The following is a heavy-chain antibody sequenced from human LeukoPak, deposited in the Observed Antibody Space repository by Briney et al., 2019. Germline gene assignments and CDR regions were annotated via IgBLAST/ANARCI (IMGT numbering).Heavy chain of an antibody. D-gene: IGHD4-17*01. V-gene: IGHV4-39*02. CDR3: ARCQRGLTTVTTLDY. J-gene: IGHJ4*02. Sequence: PSETLSLICTVSGGSMSSSRYYWGWIRQPPGKGLEWIGGIYYSGSTYYNPSLKSRVTISVDTSKNHFSLKLSSVTAADTAVYYCARCQRGLTTVTTLDYWGQGTLVTVAS. CDR1: GGSMSSSRYY. CDR2: IYYSGST.